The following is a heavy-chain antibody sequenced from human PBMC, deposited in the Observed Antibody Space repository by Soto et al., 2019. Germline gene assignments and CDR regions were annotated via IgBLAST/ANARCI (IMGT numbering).Heavy chain of an antibody. Sequence: EVQLVESGGGLVQPGGSLRLSCAASGFTFSSYAMHWVRQAPGKGLEYVSAISSNGGSTYYANSVKGRFTISRDNSKNTLYLQMGSLRAEDMAVYYCARDPRGAYSSSWYYYMDVWGKGTTVTVSS. CDR1: GFTFSSYA. CDR3: ARDPRGAYSSSWYYYMDV. CDR2: ISSNGGST. J-gene: IGHJ6*03. V-gene: IGHV3-64*01. D-gene: IGHD6-13*01.